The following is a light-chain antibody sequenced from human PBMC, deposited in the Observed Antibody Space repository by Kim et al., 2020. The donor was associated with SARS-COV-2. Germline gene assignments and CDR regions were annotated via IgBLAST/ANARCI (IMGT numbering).Light chain of an antibody. CDR2: GYN. CDR3: AAWDDNLNGVG. CDR1: YSNVGRNT. J-gene: IGLJ2*01. Sequence: GQRVTIFCSGSYSNVGRNTVNWWQQLPGTAPKLLIFGYNQRPSGVPARFSASKSGTSASLPISGLQSEDEADYYCAAWDDNLNGVGFGGGTQLTVL. V-gene: IGLV1-44*01.